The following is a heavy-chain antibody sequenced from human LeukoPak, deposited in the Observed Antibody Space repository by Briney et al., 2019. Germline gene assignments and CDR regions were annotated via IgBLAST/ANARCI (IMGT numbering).Heavy chain of an antibody. CDR3: TRDQTPYY. V-gene: IGHV3-49*04. J-gene: IGHJ4*02. Sequence: GGSLRLSCTASGFTFGNYAMTWVRQAPGKGLEWVGFIRSKVYGGTPEYAASVKGRFTISRDDSKGIAYLQMNSLKTEDTAMYYCTRDQTPYYWGQGTLVTVSS. CDR1: GFTFGNYA. CDR2: IRSKVYGGTP.